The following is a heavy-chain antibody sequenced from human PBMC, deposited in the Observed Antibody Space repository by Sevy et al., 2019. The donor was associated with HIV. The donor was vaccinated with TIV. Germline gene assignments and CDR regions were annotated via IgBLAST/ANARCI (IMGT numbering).Heavy chain of an antibody. CDR2: ISYNGNNK. V-gene: IGHV3-30*04. J-gene: IGHJ6*02. CDR3: AREGLVPTATPDRYYFYGMDI. Sequence: QLGGPLRLSCAGSGFTFSFYAMHWVRQAPGKGLEWVAVISYNGNNKKYGDSVKGRFTNSRDNSKNTVYLQMNSLRGEDTAAYYCAREGLVPTATPDRYYFYGMDIWGQGTTVTVSS. CDR1: GFTFSFYA. D-gene: IGHD2-2*01.